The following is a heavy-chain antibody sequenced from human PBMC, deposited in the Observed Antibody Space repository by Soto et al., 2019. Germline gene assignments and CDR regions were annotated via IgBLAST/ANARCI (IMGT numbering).Heavy chain of an antibody. CDR2: IYYSGST. CDR3: ARNKGGSYSFIGFFGY. V-gene: IGHV4-59*01. D-gene: IGHD1-26*01. CDR1: GASISSYY. Sequence: SETLSLTCTVSGASISSYYWSWIRQPPGKGLEWIGYIYYSGSTNYNPSLKSRVTISVDTSKNQFSLKLSSVTAADTAVYYCARNKGGSYSFIGFFGYWGKGTLFTVSS. J-gene: IGHJ4*02.